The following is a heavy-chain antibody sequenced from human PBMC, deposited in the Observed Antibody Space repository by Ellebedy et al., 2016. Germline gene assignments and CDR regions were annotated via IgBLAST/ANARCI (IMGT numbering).Heavy chain of an antibody. CDR1: GGSVSSGSYY. D-gene: IGHD3-3*01. J-gene: IGHJ6*02. Sequence: SETLSLXXTVSGGSVSSGSYYWSWIRQPPGKGLEWIGYIYYSGSTNYNPSLKSRVTISVATSKNQFSLELSSVTAADTAVYYCARDLGVFGVVYYYYGMDVWGQGTTVTVSS. CDR3: ARDLGVFGVVYYYYGMDV. V-gene: IGHV4-61*01. CDR2: IYYSGST.